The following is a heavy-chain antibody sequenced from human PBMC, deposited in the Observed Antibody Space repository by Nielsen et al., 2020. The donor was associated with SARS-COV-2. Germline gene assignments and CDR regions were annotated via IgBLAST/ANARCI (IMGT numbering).Heavy chain of an antibody. CDR3: ARGLIAAAGSLSYYYYGMDV. Sequence: WVRQAPGQGLEWMGWMNPNSGNTGYAQKFQGRVTMTRNTSISTAYMELSSLRSEDTAVYYCARGLIAAAGSLSYYYYGMDVWGQGTTVTVSS. D-gene: IGHD6-13*01. V-gene: IGHV1-8*01. CDR2: MNPNSGNT. J-gene: IGHJ6*02.